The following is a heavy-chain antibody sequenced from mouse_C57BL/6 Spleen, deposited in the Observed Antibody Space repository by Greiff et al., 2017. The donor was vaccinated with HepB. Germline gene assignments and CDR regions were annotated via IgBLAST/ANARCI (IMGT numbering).Heavy chain of an antibody. CDR1: GYTFTDYE. CDR2: IDPEPGGT. Sequence: VKLMESGAELVRPGASVTLSCKASGYTFTDYEMHWVKQTPVHGLEWIGAIDPEPGGTAYNQKFKGKAILTADKSSSTAYMELRSLTSEDSAVYYCTRGATVVLDYWGQGTTLTVSS. D-gene: IGHD1-1*01. V-gene: IGHV1-15*01. J-gene: IGHJ2*01. CDR3: TRGATVVLDY.